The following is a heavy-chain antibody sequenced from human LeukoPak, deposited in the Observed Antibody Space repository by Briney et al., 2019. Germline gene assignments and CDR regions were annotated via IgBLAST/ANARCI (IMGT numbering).Heavy chain of an antibody. CDR2: IYYSGST. V-gene: IGHV4-61*01. D-gene: IGHD3-9*01. J-gene: IGHJ6*03. Sequence: SETLSLTCTVSGGSISSSSYYWGWIRQPPGKGLEWIGYIYYSGSTNYNPSLKSRVTISVVTSKNQFSLKLSSVTAADTAVYYCARDSYDILTGYYTERYYYYMDVWGKGTTVTISS. CDR1: GGSISSSSYY. CDR3: ARDSYDILTGYYTERYYYYMDV.